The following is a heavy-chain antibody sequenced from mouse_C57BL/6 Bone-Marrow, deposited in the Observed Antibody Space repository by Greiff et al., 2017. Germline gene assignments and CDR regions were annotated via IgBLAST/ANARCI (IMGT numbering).Heavy chain of an antibody. Sequence: VQLKESGAELVKPGASVKLSCTASGFNIKDYYMHWVKQRTEQGLEWIGRIDPEDGETKYAPKFQGKATITADTSSNTAYLQLSSLTSEDTAVYYCARALITTVVAPYFDYWGQGTTLTVSS. D-gene: IGHD1-1*01. J-gene: IGHJ2*01. CDR1: GFNIKDYY. V-gene: IGHV14-2*01. CDR3: ARALITTVVAPYFDY. CDR2: IDPEDGET.